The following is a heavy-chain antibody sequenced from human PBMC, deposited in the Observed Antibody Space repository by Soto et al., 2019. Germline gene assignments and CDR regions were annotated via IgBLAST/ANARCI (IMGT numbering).Heavy chain of an antibody. CDR3: AKDRRYYDSSGFFDY. CDR1: GFTFSSYC. V-gene: IGHV3-30*18. Sequence: GGSLSLSCAASGFTFSSYCMHWVRQAPGKGLEWVAVISYDGSNKYYADSVKGRFTISRDNSKNTLYLQMNSLRAEDTAVYYCAKDRRYYDSSGFFDYWGQGTLVTVSS. CDR2: ISYDGSNK. J-gene: IGHJ4*02. D-gene: IGHD3-22*01.